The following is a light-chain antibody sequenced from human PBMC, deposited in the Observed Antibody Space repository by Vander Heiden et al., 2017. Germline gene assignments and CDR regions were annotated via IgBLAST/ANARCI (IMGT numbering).Light chain of an antibody. CDR1: SCNIGSNT. CDR3: AAWDDSLNGYV. V-gene: IGLV1-44*01. CDR2: SNN. J-gene: IGLJ1*01. Sequence: QSVLTQPPSASGTPGRRVTISCSGSSCNIGSNTVNWYQQLPGTAPKLLIYSNNQRPSGVPDRFSGSKSGTSASLAISGLQSEDEADYYCAAWDDSLNGYVFGTGTKVTVL.